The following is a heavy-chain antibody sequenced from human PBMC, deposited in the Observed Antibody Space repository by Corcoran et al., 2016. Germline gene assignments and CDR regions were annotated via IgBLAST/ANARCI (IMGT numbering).Heavy chain of an antibody. J-gene: IGHJ4*02. CDR1: GFTFNAYA. Sequence: EVQLLESGGDLVQPGGSLRLSCVASGFTFNAYAMGWVRQAPGRGLEWFSAITDSGGDTYHADSVKGRLTISRDNSKGTLSLQMNSLRVEDTAVYYCVKGSAASSPYYFDSWGQGTLVTVSS. CDR3: VKGSAASSPYYFDS. V-gene: IGHV3-23*01. CDR2: ITDSGGDT. D-gene: IGHD6-25*01.